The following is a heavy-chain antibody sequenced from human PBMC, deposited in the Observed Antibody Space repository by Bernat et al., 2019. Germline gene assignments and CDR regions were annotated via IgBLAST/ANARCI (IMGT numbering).Heavy chain of an antibody. V-gene: IGHV3-30*18. J-gene: IGHJ4*02. Sequence: QVQLVESGGGVVQPGRSLRLSCAAPGFTFSSYGMHWVRQAPGKGLEWVAVISYDGSNKYYADSVKGRFTISRDNSKNTLYLQMNSLRAEDTAVYYCAKEGSGIVVTEDPYFDYWGQGTLVTVSS. CDR2: ISYDGSNK. D-gene: IGHD2-15*01. CDR3: AKEGSGIVVTEDPYFDY. CDR1: GFTFSSYG.